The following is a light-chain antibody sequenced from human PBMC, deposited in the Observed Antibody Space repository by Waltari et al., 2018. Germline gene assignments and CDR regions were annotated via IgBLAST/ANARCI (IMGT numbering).Light chain of an antibody. CDR1: QSVYSNY. CDR2: GAS. J-gene: IGKJ3*01. CDR3: QQYGNSPFT. Sequence: EVVLTQSPGTLSLSPGDRATLSCRASQSVYSNYLPWYQHQPGQAPRLLIYGASSRATGIPDRFSGSGSGTDFTLTISRLEPEDFAVYYCQQYGNSPFTFGPGTKVDIK. V-gene: IGKV3-20*01.